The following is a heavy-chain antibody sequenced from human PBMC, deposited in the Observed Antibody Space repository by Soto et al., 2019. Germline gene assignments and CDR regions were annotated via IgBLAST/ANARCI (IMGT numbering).Heavy chain of an antibody. Sequence: SETLSLTCAVYGGSFSGYYWSWIRQPPGKGLEWIGEINHSGSTNYNPSLKSRVTISVDTSKNQFSLKLSSVTAADTAVYYCARGQIATSGWFDPLGQGTLVTVSS. J-gene: IGHJ5*02. CDR3: ARGQIATSGWFDP. V-gene: IGHV4-34*01. CDR1: GGSFSGYY. CDR2: INHSGST.